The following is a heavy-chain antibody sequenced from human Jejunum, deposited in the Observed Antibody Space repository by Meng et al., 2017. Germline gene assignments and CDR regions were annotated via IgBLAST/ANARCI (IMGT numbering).Heavy chain of an antibody. CDR2: DDDK. V-gene: IGHV2-5*02. CDR3: AHKSGWDTDFDY. J-gene: IGHJ4*02. D-gene: IGHD6-19*01. Sequence: DDDKRFSPSLKSRLAISKETSKNQVVLTMTNVDPADTATYYCAHKSGWDTDFDYWGQGTLVTVSS.